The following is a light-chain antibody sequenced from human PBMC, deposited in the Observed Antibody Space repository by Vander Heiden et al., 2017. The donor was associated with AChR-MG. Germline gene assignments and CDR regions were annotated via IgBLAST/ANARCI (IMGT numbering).Light chain of an antibody. CDR2: GAS. CDR1: QAIRKD. J-gene: IGKJ5*01. Sequence: AIELTQSPSSLSASVGDRVTITCRASQAIRKDLGWYQQKPGKAPELLIYGASNLQTGVPSRFSGSRSGTEFTLTISSLQPEDFATYYCLQDDSYPSITFGAGTRLDIK. V-gene: IGKV1-6*01. CDR3: LQDDSYPSIT.